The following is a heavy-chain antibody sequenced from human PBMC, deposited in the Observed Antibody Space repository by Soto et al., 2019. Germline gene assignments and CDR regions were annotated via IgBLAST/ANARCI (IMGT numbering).Heavy chain of an antibody. D-gene: IGHD2-21*02. J-gene: IGHJ4*02. Sequence: GGSLRLSCAASGFTFSSYGMHWVRQAPGKGLEWVAVIWYDGSNKYYADSVKGRFTISRDNSKNTLYLQMNSLRAEDTAVYYCARDMWVYCGGDCSFDYWGQGTLVTVSS. CDR1: GFTFSSYG. CDR3: ARDMWVYCGGDCSFDY. V-gene: IGHV3-33*01. CDR2: IWYDGSNK.